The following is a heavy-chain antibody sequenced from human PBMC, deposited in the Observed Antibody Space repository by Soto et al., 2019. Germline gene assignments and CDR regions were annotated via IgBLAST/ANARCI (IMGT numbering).Heavy chain of an antibody. D-gene: IGHD3-16*01. J-gene: IGHJ4*02. CDR3: ADIGGYDSVGGAY. V-gene: IGHV3-33*05. CDR2: ISFNGKNT. CDR1: GFTFSAYG. Sequence: GGSLRLSCAASGFTFSAYGMHWVRQAPGKGLEWVTFISFNGKNTDYADSVKGRFTVSRGNARNTLYLQMNSLRVEDTAVYYCADIGGYDSVGGAYWGQGALDIVYS.